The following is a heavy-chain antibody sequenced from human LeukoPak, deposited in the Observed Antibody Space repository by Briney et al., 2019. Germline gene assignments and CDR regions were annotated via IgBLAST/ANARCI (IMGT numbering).Heavy chain of an antibody. J-gene: IGHJ4*02. CDR1: GYTFTSYG. CDR2: ISAYNGNT. V-gene: IGHV1-18*01. CDR3: ARRGKDRSQLIWSGSYYFDY. D-gene: IGHD3-3*01. Sequence: GASVKVSCKASGYTFTSYGISWVRQAPGQGLEWMGWISAYNGNTNYAQKLQGRVTMTTDTSTSTAYMELRSLRSDDTAVYYCARRGKDRSQLIWSGSYYFDYWGQGTLVTVSS.